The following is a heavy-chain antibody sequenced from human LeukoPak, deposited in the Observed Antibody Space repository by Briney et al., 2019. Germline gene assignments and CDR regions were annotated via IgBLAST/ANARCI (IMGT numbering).Heavy chain of an antibody. V-gene: IGHV4-59*01. Sequence: MSSETLSLTCTVSGGSISSYYWSRIRQPPGKGLEWIGYIYYSGSTNYNPSLKSRVTISVDTSKNQFSLRLSSVTAADTAMYYCARHDDILTGYYFHHWGQGTLVTVSS. CDR3: ARHDDILTGYYFHH. CDR2: IYYSGST. J-gene: IGHJ1*01. CDR1: GGSISSYY. D-gene: IGHD3-9*01.